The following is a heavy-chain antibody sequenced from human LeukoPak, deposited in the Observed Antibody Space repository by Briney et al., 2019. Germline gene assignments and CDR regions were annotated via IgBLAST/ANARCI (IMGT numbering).Heavy chain of an antibody. Sequence: LGESLKISCQGSEYSFTTYWISWVRQMPGKGLEWMGRIDPSDSYTNYSPSFQGHVTISADKSISTAYLQWSSLKASDTAMYYCARRIAVAGTEIDYWGQGTLVTVSS. J-gene: IGHJ4*02. CDR3: ARRIAVAGTEIDY. CDR2: IDPSDSYT. D-gene: IGHD6-19*01. V-gene: IGHV5-10-1*01. CDR1: EYSFTTYW.